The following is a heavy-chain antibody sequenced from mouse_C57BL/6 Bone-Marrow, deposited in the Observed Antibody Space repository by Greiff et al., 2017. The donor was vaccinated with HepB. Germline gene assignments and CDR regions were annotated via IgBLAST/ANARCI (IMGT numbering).Heavy chain of an antibody. CDR3: ASGDPMITTYAMDY. CDR1: GYTFTSYW. Sequence: QVQLQQPGAELVMPGASVKLSCKASGYTFTSYWMHWVKQRPGQGLEWIGEIDPSDSYTNYNQKFKGKSTLTVDKSSSTAYMQLSSLTSEDSAVYYCASGDPMITTYAMDYWGQGTSVTVSS. J-gene: IGHJ4*01. CDR2: IDPSDSYT. D-gene: IGHD2-4*01. V-gene: IGHV1-69*01.